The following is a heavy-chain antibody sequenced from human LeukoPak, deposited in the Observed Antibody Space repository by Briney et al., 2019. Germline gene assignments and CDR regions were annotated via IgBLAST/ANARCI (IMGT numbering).Heavy chain of an antibody. CDR3: ARHSSGWYTPDAFDI. J-gene: IGHJ3*02. V-gene: IGHV4-59*08. D-gene: IGHD6-19*01. CDR2: IYYSGST. Sequence: PSETLSLTCTVSGGSISSYYWSWIRQPPGKGLEWIGYIYYSGSTNYNPSLKSRVTISVDTSKNQFSLKLSSVTAADTAVYYCARHSSGWYTPDAFDIWGQGTMVTVSS. CDR1: GGSISSYY.